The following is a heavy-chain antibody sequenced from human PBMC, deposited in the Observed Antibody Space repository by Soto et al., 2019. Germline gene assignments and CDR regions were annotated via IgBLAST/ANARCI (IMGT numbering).Heavy chain of an antibody. J-gene: IGHJ6*02. CDR1: GGSISSGGHS. V-gene: IGHV4-30-2*05. CDR3: ARGGAAGVGMDV. D-gene: IGHD6-13*01. CDR2: IYYSGST. Sequence: QLQLQESGSGLVKPSQTLSLTCAVSGGSISSGGHSWSWIRQPPGKGLELIAYIYYSGSTYYNPSLKSRVTISVDTSKNQFSLKLSSVTAADTAVYYCARGGAAGVGMDVWGQGTTVTVSS.